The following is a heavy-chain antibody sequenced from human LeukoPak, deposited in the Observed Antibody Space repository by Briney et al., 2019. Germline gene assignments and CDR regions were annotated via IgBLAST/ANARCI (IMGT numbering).Heavy chain of an antibody. CDR1: DGSINNYY. J-gene: IGHJ4*02. CDR2: VSYTGST. D-gene: IGHD3-22*01. V-gene: IGHV4-59*08. CDR3: ARSPEYFYDSSGFGFDL. Sequence: PSGTLSLTCTVSDGSINNYYWSWIRQPPGKGLEWIGYVSYTGSTNYNPSLKSRVSFSVDTSKNQFSLKLSSVTAADTAVFFCARSPEYFYDSSGFGFDLWGQGTLVTVSS.